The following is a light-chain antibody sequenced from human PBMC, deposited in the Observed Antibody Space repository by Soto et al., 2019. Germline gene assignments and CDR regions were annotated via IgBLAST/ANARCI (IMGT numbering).Light chain of an antibody. CDR1: QNIRRS. J-gene: IGKJ4*01. CDR2: NSY. V-gene: IGKV3-15*01. CDR3: QQYENWPPVT. Sequence: EIVKTQSPATLSVSPGERATLSCRASQNIRRSLAWYQQKPGQPARLLIYNSYTRATGGAARFSGSGSGTDFTLTITSLQVEDFAVYFCQQYENWPPVTFGGGTKVDI.